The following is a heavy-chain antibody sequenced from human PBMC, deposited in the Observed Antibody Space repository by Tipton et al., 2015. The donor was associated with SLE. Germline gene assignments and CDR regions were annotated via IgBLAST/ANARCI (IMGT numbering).Heavy chain of an antibody. V-gene: IGHV4-59*01. J-gene: IGHJ4*02. CDR1: GGSISSYY. D-gene: IGHD7-27*01. Sequence: TLSLTCTVSGGSISSYYWSWIRQPPGKGLEWIGYIYYSGSTNYNPSLKSRVTISVDTSKNQFSLKLSSVTAAGTAVYYCARGQLGERDYWGQGPLVTVSS. CDR2: IYYSGST. CDR3: ARGQLGERDY.